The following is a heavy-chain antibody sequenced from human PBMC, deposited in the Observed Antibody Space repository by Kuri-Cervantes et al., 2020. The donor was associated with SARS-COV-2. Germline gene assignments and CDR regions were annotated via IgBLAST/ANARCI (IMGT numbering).Heavy chain of an antibody. CDR3: ARVIPAAVLLTGSGSNWFDP. J-gene: IGHJ5*02. V-gene: IGHV3-33*08. CDR1: RSTFSSYG. D-gene: IGHD2-2*01. Sequence: GGSLRPSCAASRSTFSSYGIQLVRQAPGKGLEWVAVIWYGVSNKYSADYVTGRFTISRDNSKNTLYLQLNSLRAEDTAVYYCARVIPAAVLLTGSGSNWFDPWGQGTLVTVSS. CDR2: IWYGVSNK.